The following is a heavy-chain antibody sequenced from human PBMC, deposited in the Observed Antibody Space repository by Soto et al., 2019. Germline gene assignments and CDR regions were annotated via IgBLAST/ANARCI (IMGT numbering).Heavy chain of an antibody. V-gene: IGHV4-61*01. J-gene: IGHJ3*02. CDR2: IYYSGST. D-gene: IGHD2-15*01. CDR3: ARDPRYCSGGSCYSHAFDI. Sequence: QVQLQESGPGLVKPSETLSLTCTVSGGSVSSGSYYWSWIRQPPGKGLEWIGYIYYSGSTNYNPSLKSRVTIAVDTSKNQFSLKLSSVTAADTAVYYCARDPRYCSGGSCYSHAFDIWGQGTMVTVSS. CDR1: GGSVSSGSYY.